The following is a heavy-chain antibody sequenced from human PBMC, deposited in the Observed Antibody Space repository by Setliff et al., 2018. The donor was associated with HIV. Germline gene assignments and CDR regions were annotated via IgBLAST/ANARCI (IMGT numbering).Heavy chain of an antibody. CDR2: INIGRGDK. J-gene: IGHJ4*02. CDR3: ATQTGFYNSHWYGY. CDR1: GGSISSHY. V-gene: IGHV3-21*01. D-gene: IGHD6-13*01. Sequence: ASETLSLTCTVSGGSISSHYWSWIRQPPGKGLEWVSSINIGRGDKFYADSVQGRFTISRDNSKNSVFLQMNSLRAEDTGVYYCATQTGFYNSHWYGYWGQGTMVTVSS.